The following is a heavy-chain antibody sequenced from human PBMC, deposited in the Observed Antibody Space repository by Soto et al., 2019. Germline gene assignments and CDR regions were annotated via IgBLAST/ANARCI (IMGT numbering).Heavy chain of an antibody. V-gene: IGHV1-3*01. CDR3: ASGYYDFWSGYYRLDY. D-gene: IGHD3-3*01. Sequence: VQLVQSGAEVKKPGASVKVSCKASGYTFTSYAMHWVRQAPGQRLEWMGWINAGNGNTKYSQKFQGRVTITRDTSASTAYMELSSLRSEDTAVYYCASGYYDFWSGYYRLDYWGQGTLVTVSS. CDR1: GYTFTSYA. CDR2: INAGNGNT. J-gene: IGHJ4*02.